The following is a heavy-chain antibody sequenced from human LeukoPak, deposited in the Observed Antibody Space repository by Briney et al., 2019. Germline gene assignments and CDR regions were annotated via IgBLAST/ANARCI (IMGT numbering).Heavy chain of an antibody. Sequence: SETLSLTCAVSGYSISSGYYWGWIRQPPGKGLGWIGSIYHSGSTYYNPSRKSPVTRSVHTSKNQFSLRLSSVTAADTAVYYCARRKIAAAGNLVGKILEGWFDPWGQGTLVTVSS. CDR1: GYSISSGYY. D-gene: IGHD6-13*01. J-gene: IGHJ5*02. CDR2: IYHSGST. CDR3: ARRKIAAAGNLVGKILEGWFDP. V-gene: IGHV4-38-2*01.